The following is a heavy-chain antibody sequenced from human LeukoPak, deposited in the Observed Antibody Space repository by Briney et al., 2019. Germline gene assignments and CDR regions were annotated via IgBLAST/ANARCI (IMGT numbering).Heavy chain of an antibody. D-gene: IGHD4-11*01. CDR2: INQVTSHI. CDR1: GFTFSNAW. V-gene: IGHV3-21*01. J-gene: IGHJ4*02. CDR3: ARDPTQYLRYGYFDY. Sequence: GGSLRLSCAASGFTFSNAWMSWVRQAPGKGLEWVSSINQVTSHIYYAESVRGRFSISRDNAKNSLYLQMNSLRAEDTAIYYCARDPTQYLRYGYFDYWGPGILVTVSS.